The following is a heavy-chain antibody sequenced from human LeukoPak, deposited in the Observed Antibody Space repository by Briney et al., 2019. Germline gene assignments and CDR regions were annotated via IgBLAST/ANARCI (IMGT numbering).Heavy chain of an antibody. CDR2: IHRDGSDT. Sequence: PGGSLRLSCAASGFTFSSYWMHWVRQAPGKGLVWVSRIHRDGSDTSHADSVKGRFTMSRDNSKNTLYLQMNSLRAEDTAVYYCAKETLHGFDNWGQGTLVTVSS. J-gene: IGHJ5*02. D-gene: IGHD4-11*01. CDR1: GFTFSSYW. V-gene: IGHV3-74*01. CDR3: AKETLHGFDN.